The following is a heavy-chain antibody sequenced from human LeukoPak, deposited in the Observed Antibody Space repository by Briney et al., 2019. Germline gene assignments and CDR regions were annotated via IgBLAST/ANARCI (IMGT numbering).Heavy chain of an antibody. J-gene: IGHJ3*02. Sequence: ASVKVSCKASGYSFTNYYIHWVRQAPGQGLEWMGIINPSGGSTGYAQKFQGRVTVTRDTSTSTVYTELSSLRSEDTAVYYCARPLAPVMLKAFDILGQGKMVPVSS. CDR1: GYSFTNYY. D-gene: IGHD2-8*01. CDR3: ARPLAPVMLKAFDI. CDR2: INPSGGST. V-gene: IGHV1-46*01.